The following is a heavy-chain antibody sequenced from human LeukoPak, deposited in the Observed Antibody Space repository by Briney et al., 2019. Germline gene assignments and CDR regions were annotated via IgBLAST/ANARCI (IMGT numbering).Heavy chain of an antibody. Sequence: GGSLRLSCAASGFTFSSYGMHWVRQAPGKGLEWVAFIRFDGSIKYYAESAKGRFTISRDNSKNTLYVQINSLRDEDTAVYYCARGLRQWLTRGYYFDYWGQGTLVTVSS. V-gene: IGHV3-30*02. CDR1: GFTFSSYG. CDR3: ARGLRQWLTRGYYFDY. J-gene: IGHJ4*02. D-gene: IGHD6-19*01. CDR2: IRFDGSIK.